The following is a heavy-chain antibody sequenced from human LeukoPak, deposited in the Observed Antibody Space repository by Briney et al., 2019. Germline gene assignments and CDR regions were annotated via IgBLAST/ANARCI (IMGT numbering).Heavy chain of an antibody. CDR1: GGSFSGYY. Sequence: SETLSLTCAVYGGSFSGYYWSWIRQPPGKGLEWIGEINHSGSTNYNPSLKSRVTISVDTSKNQFSLKLSSVTAADAAVYYCARRSGAFDYWGQGTLVTVSS. CDR2: INHSGST. V-gene: IGHV4-34*01. D-gene: IGHD3-10*01. J-gene: IGHJ4*02. CDR3: ARRSGAFDY.